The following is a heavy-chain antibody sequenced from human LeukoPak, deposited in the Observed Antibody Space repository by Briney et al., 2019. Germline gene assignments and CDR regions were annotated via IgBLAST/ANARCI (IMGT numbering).Heavy chain of an antibody. D-gene: IGHD3-3*01. CDR3: ATGGGWVPSFGVVTHIDV. CDR1: GFTFSGYW. V-gene: IGHV3-74*03. CDR2: IDNDGHGI. J-gene: IGHJ6*03. Sequence: GGSLGLPCAASGFTFSGYWMHWVRNGPGKGLELVSRIDNDGHGILYADSVKGRFTTSRDNAKNTLHLQMNSLRFEDTAVYYCATGGGWVPSFGVVTHIDVWGKGTTVTVSS.